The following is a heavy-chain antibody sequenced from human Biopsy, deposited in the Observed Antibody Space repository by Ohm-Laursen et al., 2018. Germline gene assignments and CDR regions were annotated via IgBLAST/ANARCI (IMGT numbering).Heavy chain of an antibody. Sequence: SVKVSCKAPGGTFSNYGVNWVRQAPGQGLEWLGGNIPILGAGNYAQKFQDRVTVAADTSTSTATMELRSPRSDDTAVYYCATKLTGYFHHWGQGTLVIVSS. J-gene: IGHJ1*01. CDR2: NIPILGAG. V-gene: IGHV1-69*06. CDR3: ATKLTGYFHH. D-gene: IGHD3-9*01. CDR1: GGTFSNYG.